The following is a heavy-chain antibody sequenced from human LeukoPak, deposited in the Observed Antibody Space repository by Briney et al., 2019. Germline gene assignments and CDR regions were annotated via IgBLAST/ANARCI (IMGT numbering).Heavy chain of an antibody. J-gene: IGHJ4*02. CDR2: INPSSGDT. D-gene: IGHD3-10*01. CDR1: GYTFTSYG. CDR3: AREKAGGYFDY. Sequence: ASVKVSCKASGYTFTSYGISWVRQAPGQGLEWMGIINPSSGDTNYAQKFKGRVPMTRDTSTSTVYMELSSLRSEDTAVYYCAREKAGGYFDYWGQGTQVTVSS. V-gene: IGHV1-46*01.